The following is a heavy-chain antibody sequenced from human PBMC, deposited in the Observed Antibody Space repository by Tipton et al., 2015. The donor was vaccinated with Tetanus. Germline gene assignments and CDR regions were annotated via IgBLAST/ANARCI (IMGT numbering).Heavy chain of an antibody. V-gene: IGHV3-7*03. CDR1: GFTFSDHY. CDR3: ASGSALDY. J-gene: IGHJ4*02. CDR2: IKQDGNEK. Sequence: GSLRLSCVASGFTFSDHYMSWIRQAPGKGLEWVANIKQDGNEKYHVDSVKGRFTISRDNGKNLLYLQMNSLRVEDTAVYYCASGSALDYWGQGTLVTVSS. D-gene: IGHD6-25*01.